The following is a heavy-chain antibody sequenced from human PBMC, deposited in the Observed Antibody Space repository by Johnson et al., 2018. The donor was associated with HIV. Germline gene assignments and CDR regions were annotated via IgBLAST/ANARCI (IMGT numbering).Heavy chain of an antibody. CDR1: GFTFSSYG. Sequence: QVQLVESGGGLVQSGGSLRLSCAGSGFTFSSYGMHWVRQAPGKGLEYVSGISTNGGSTYLIDSGKDRFNTSRDNAKNSLYLQMSSLRTEATAFYFCARDRRHFYDSSGYPDYDAFDIWGQGTMVTVSS. J-gene: IGHJ3*02. V-gene: IGHV3-64*04. CDR2: ISTNGGST. D-gene: IGHD3-22*01. CDR3: ARDRRHFYDSSGYPDYDAFDI.